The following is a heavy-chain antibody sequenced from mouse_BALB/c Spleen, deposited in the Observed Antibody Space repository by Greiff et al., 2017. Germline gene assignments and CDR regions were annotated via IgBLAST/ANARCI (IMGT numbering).Heavy chain of an antibody. D-gene: IGHD2-1*01. CDR3: ARERFYGNYAMDY. CDR1: GFTFSDYY. J-gene: IGHJ4*01. CDR2: ISDGGSYT. Sequence: EVKLVESGGGLVKPGGSLKLSCAASGFTFSDYYMYWVRQTPEKRLEWVATISDGGSYTYYPDSVKGRFTISRDNAKNNLYLQMSSLKSEDTAMYYCARERFYGNYAMDYWGQGTSVTVSS. V-gene: IGHV5-4*02.